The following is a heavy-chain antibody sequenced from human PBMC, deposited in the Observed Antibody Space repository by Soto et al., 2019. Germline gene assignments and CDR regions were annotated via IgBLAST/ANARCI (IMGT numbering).Heavy chain of an antibody. D-gene: IGHD6-13*01. J-gene: IGHJ6*02. Sequence: EGQLVESGGNLVRPGGSLRLSCEASGFVLSSYRMNWVRQAPGKGLEWISYISSTSGTIYYADSVKGRFTIFRDNAKNSLFLQMNGLRDDDTAVYYCANQKIRFSVAGTLYGLGVWGQGTTVTVSS. CDR2: ISSTSGTI. CDR3: ANQKIRFSVAGTLYGLGV. V-gene: IGHV3-48*02. CDR1: GFVLSSYR.